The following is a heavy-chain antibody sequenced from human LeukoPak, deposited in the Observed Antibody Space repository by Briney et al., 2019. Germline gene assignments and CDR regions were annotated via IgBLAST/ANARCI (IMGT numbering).Heavy chain of an antibody. V-gene: IGHV1-18*04. Sequence: ASVKVSCKASGYTFTGYYMHWVRQAPGQGLEWMGWISAYNGHADYAQKVQGRVTMTTDTSTSTAYMELRSLRSDDTAVYYCARDGVVVAATDMDVWGQGTTVTVSS. D-gene: IGHD2-15*01. J-gene: IGHJ6*02. CDR2: ISAYNGHA. CDR3: ARDGVVVAATDMDV. CDR1: GYTFTGYY.